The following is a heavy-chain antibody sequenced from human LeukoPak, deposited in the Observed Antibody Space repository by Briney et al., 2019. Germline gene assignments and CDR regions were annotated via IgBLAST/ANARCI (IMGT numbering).Heavy chain of an antibody. CDR2: IWISSGNT. V-gene: IGHV3-48*01. J-gene: IGHJ4*02. CDR1: GSTFSAYS. CDR3: AKDYKYAFDN. Sequence: GGFLRLSCAASGSTFSAYSMNWVRQAPGKGVEGISYIWISSGNTKYADSVKGRFTISGDKAKNSVYLQMNSLRVEDTAVYYCAKDYKYAFDNWGQGTLVTVSS. D-gene: IGHD5-24*01.